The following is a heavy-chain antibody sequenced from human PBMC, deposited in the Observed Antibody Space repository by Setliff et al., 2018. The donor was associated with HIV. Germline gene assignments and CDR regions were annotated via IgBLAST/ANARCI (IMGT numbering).Heavy chain of an antibody. CDR1: GGSIGSGGYY. J-gene: IGHJ4*02. Sequence: PSETLSLTCTVSGGSIGSGGYYWGWIRQPPGKGLQCIGSIYYSGSTYYNPSLKSRVTISVDTSKKQFSLRLTSVTAADTAIYYCARLRYYDILTGYAFDYWGQGTLVTVSS. CDR2: IYYSGST. V-gene: IGHV4-39*07. CDR3: ARLRYYDILTGYAFDY. D-gene: IGHD3-9*01.